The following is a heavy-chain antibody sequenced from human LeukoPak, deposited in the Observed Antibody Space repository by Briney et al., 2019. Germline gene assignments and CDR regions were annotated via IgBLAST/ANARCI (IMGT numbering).Heavy chain of an antibody. D-gene: IGHD6-13*01. Sequence: NPGGSLRLSCAASGFSVSSNYMSWVRQAPGKGLEWVSSISSSSSYIYYADSVKGRFTISRDNAKNSLYLQMNSLRAEDTAVYYCASHASSSRYDYWGQGTLVTVSS. CDR3: ASHASSSRYDY. V-gene: IGHV3-21*01. J-gene: IGHJ4*02. CDR2: ISSSSSYI. CDR1: GFSVSSNY.